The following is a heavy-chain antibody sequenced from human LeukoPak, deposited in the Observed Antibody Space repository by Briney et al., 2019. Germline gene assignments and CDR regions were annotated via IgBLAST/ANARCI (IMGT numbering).Heavy chain of an antibody. D-gene: IGHD3-22*01. Sequence: ASVKVSCKASGGTFSSYAISWVRQAPGQGLEWMGGIIPIFGTANYARKFQGRVTITTDESTSTAYMELSSLRSEDTAVYYCARDARYYYDSSGYYEVWGQGTLVTVSS. CDR2: IIPIFGTA. CDR1: GGTFSSYA. CDR3: ARDARYYYDSSGYYEV. J-gene: IGHJ4*02. V-gene: IGHV1-69*05.